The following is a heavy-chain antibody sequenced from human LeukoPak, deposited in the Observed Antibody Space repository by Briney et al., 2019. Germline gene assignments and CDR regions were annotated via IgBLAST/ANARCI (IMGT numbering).Heavy chain of an antibody. CDR2: IKQDGSEK. CDR1: GFTFSSYG. V-gene: IGHV3-7*01. J-gene: IGHJ6*03. CDR3: ARDRPQQWLVRGQRGYYYYMDV. Sequence: HPGGSLRLSCAASGFTFSSYGMSWVRQAPGMGLEWVANIKQDGSEKYYVDSVKGRFTISRDIAKNSLYLQMNSLRAEDTAVYYCARDRPQQWLVRGQRGYYYYMDVWGKGTTVTISS. D-gene: IGHD6-19*01.